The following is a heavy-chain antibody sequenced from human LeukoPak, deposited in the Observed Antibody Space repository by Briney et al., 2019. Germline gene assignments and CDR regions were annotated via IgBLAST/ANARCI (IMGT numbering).Heavy chain of an antibody. CDR1: GGTFSSYA. D-gene: IGHD6-13*01. Sequence: SVKVSCKASGGTFSSYAISWVRQAPGQGLEWMGGNIPIFGTANYAQKFQGRVTITADESTSTAYMELSSLRSEDTAVYYCARGVLAAAGQPYYFDYWGQGTLVTVSS. CDR3: ARGVLAAAGQPYYFDY. CDR2: NIPIFGTA. V-gene: IGHV1-69*13. J-gene: IGHJ4*02.